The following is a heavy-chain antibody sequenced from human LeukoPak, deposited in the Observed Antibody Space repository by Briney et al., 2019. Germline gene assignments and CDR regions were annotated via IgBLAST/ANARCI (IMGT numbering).Heavy chain of an antibody. CDR1: GGSISGYY. V-gene: IGHV4-59*12. Sequence: SETLSLTCSVSGGSISGYYWSWIRQAPGKGLEWIGYVHYNGSPNYNASLKSRVTMSVDTSKNQISLKLSSVTAADTAVYYCARASYGSGSYKYWGQGTLVTVSS. D-gene: IGHD3-10*01. J-gene: IGHJ4*02. CDR2: VHYNGSP. CDR3: ARASYGSGSYKY.